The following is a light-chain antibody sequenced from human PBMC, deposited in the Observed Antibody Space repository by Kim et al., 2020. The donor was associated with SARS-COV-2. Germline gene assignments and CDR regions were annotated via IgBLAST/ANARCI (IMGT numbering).Light chain of an antibody. J-gene: IGKJ2*01. Sequence: SAAVGDRVTITCRASESITRWLAGYQQKPGKAPKLLIYDASGLKSGVPSRFSGSGSGTEFTLTISSLQPDDFATYYCQQYNTYSYTFGQGTKLEI. CDR3: QQYNTYSYT. CDR2: DAS. V-gene: IGKV1-5*01. CDR1: ESITRW.